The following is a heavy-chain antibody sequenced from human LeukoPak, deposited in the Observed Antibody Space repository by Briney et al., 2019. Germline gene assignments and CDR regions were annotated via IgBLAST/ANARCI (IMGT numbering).Heavy chain of an antibody. CDR3: ASRPGDWDGLDV. D-gene: IGHD1-26*01. Sequence: PSETLSLTCHVYGGSLSGHYWSWIRQPPGKGLEWIGEINHSGSTDYSPSLERRITMSVDKAKNQFSLTMRSVSAADTAVYYCASRPGDWDGLDVWGQGTTVTVSS. V-gene: IGHV4-34*01. CDR2: INHSGST. J-gene: IGHJ6*02. CDR1: GGSLSGHY.